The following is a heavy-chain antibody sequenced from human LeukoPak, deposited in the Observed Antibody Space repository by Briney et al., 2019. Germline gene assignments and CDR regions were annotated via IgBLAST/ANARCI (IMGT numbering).Heavy chain of an antibody. CDR2: IYYSGST. J-gene: IGHJ4*02. CDR1: GGSISSYY. Sequence: PSETLSLTCTVSGGSISSYYWSWIRQPPGKGLEWIGYIYYSGSTNYNPSLKSRVTISVDTSKNQFSLKLSSVTAADTVVYYCARVSRQVFDYWGQGTLVTVSS. V-gene: IGHV4-59*01. CDR3: ARVSRQVFDY.